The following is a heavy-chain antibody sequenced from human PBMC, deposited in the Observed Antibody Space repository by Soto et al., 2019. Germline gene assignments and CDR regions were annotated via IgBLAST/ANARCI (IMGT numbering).Heavy chain of an antibody. CDR3: AKVYDRSFYYFDY. CDR1: GYSFTSYW. J-gene: IGHJ4*02. CDR2: IYPGDSDT. V-gene: IGHV5-51*01. Sequence: EVQLVQSGAEVKKPGESLKISCKGSGYSFTSYWIGWVRQMPGKGLEWMGIIYPGDSDTRYSPSFQGQVTISADKSITTASLQWSSLKASDTPMDYCAKVYDRSFYYFDYWGQGTLVTVSS. D-gene: IGHD3-22*01.